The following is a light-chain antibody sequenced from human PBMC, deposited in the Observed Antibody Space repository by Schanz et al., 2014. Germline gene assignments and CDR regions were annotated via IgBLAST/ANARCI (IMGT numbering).Light chain of an antibody. CDR3: SSYSSSNTVL. Sequence: QSALTQAPSASGVPGQSVTISCTGTSSDVGGHDYVSWYQQHPGKAPKLMIYDVSARPSGVSNRFSGSKSGNTASLTISGLQAEDEADYYCSSYSSSNTVLFGGGTKLTVL. CDR2: DVS. V-gene: IGLV2-14*01. CDR1: SSDVGGHDY. J-gene: IGLJ2*01.